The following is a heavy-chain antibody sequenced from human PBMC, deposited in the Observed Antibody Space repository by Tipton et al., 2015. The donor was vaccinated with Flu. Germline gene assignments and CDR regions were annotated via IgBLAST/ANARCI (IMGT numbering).Heavy chain of an antibody. Sequence: QLVQSGAEVKKPGASVKVSCKASGYTFTGYYMHWVRQAPGQGLEWMGWINPNSGGTNYAQKFQGRVTMTRETSIRTAYMELSRLRSDDTAVYYCARDWSGYSWAPQGYWGQGTLVTVSS. D-gene: IGHD5-12*01. CDR3: ARDWSGYSWAPQGY. J-gene: IGHJ4*02. CDR1: GYTFTGYY. V-gene: IGHV1-2*02. CDR2: INPNSGGT.